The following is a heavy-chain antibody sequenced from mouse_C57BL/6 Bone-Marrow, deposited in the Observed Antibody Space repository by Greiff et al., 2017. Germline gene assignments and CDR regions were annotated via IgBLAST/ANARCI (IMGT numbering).Heavy chain of an antibody. CDR1: GFNIKDYY. Sequence: VQLQQSGAELVKPGASVKLSCTASGFNIKDYYMHWVKQRTEQGLEWIGRIDPEDGKTKYAPKFQGKGTITAYTSANTAYLQLSSLTSEDTAVYYCAGRWLLAMDYWGQGTSVTVSS. V-gene: IGHV14-2*01. D-gene: IGHD2-3*01. J-gene: IGHJ4*01. CDR2: IDPEDGKT. CDR3: AGRWLLAMDY.